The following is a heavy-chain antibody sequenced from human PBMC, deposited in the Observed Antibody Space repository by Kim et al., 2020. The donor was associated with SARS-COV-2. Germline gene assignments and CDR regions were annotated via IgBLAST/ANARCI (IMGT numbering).Heavy chain of an antibody. V-gene: IGHV1-69*13. CDR1: GGTFSSYA. D-gene: IGHD2-15*01. CDR2: IIPIFGTA. CDR3: ASELREKYCSGGSCYPFENY. J-gene: IGHJ4*02. Sequence: SVKVSCKASGGTFSSYAISWVRQAPGQGLEWMGGIIPIFGTANYAQKFQGRVTITADESTSTAYMELSSLRSEDTAVYYCASELREKYCSGGSCYPFENYWGQGTLVTVSS.